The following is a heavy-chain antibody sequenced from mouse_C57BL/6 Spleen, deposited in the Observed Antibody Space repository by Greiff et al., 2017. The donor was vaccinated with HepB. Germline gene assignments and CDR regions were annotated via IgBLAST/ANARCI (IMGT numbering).Heavy chain of an antibody. CDR2: ISYDGSN. CDR3: ARAPVYYGNAWFAY. J-gene: IGHJ3*01. D-gene: IGHD2-1*01. V-gene: IGHV3-6*01. CDR1: GYSITSGYY. Sequence: VQLKESGPGLVKPSQSLSLTCSVTGYSITSGYYWNWIRQFPGNKLEWMGYISYDGSNNYNPSLKNRISITRDTSKNQFFLKLNSVTTEDTATYYCARAPVYYGNAWFAYWGQGTLVTVSA.